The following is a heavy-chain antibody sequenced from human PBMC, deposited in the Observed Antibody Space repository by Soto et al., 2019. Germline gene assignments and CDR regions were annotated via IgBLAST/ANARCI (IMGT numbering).Heavy chain of an antibody. CDR2: INPNSGGT. D-gene: IGHD6-13*01. J-gene: IGHJ6*02. CDR3: ARDPQQLSQIRVYYYYGMDV. V-gene: IGHV1-2*02. Sequence: QVQLVQSGAEVKKPGASVKVSCKASGYTFTGYYMHWVRQAPGQGLEWMGWINPNSGGTNYAQKFQGRVTMTRDTSISTAYMELSRLRSEDTAVYYCARDPQQLSQIRVYYYYGMDVWGQGTTVTVSS. CDR1: GYTFTGYY.